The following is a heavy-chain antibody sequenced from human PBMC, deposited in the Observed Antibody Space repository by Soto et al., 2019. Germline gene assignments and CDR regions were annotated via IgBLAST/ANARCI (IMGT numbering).Heavy chain of an antibody. CDR2: ISAYNGNT. CDR1: GYTFTSYG. CDR3: ARDGDASIVVVPAAMPHIPSYYYYGMDV. V-gene: IGHV1-18*01. D-gene: IGHD2-2*01. J-gene: IGHJ6*02. Sequence: QVQLVQSGAEVKKPGASVKVSCKASGYTFTSYGISWVRQAPGQGLEWMGWISAYNGNTNYAQKLQGRVTMTTDTSTSTAYMELGSLRSDDTAVYCCARDGDASIVVVPAAMPHIPSYYYYGMDVWGQGTTVTVSS.